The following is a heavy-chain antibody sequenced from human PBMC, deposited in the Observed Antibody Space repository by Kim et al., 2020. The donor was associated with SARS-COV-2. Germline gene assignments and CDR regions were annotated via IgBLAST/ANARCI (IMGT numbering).Heavy chain of an antibody. Sequence: GESLKISCKGSGYSFTSYWISWVRQMPGKGLEWMGRIDPSDSYTNYSPSFQGHVTISADKSISTAYLQWSSLKASDTAMYYCATRLRDDGYGDYLAYWGQGTLVTVSS. CDR2: IDPSDSYT. J-gene: IGHJ4*02. D-gene: IGHD1-26*01. CDR3: ATRLRDDGYGDYLAY. V-gene: IGHV5-10-1*01. CDR1: GYSFTSYW.